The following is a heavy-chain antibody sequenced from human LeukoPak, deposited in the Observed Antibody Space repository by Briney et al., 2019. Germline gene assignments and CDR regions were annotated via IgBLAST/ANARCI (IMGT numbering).Heavy chain of an antibody. Sequence: GASVKVSCKVSGYTLTELSMHWVRQAPGKGLEWMGGFYPEDGETIYAQKFQGRVTMTEDTSTDTAYMELSSLRSEDTAVYYCARRSRVYDFWSGYYDRYNWFDPWGQGTLVTVSS. V-gene: IGHV1-24*01. D-gene: IGHD3-3*01. CDR3: ARRSRVYDFWSGYYDRYNWFDP. CDR2: FYPEDGET. CDR1: GYTLTELS. J-gene: IGHJ5*02.